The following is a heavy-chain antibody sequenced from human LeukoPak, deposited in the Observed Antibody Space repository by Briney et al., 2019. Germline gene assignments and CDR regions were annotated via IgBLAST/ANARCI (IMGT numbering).Heavy chain of an antibody. V-gene: IGHV4-38-2*01. CDR2: IYHSGST. CDR3: ARRACGSTSCVFDY. J-gene: IGHJ4*02. CDR1: GYSISSGYY. D-gene: IGHD2-2*01. Sequence: SETLSLTCAVSGYSISSGYYWGWIRQPPGKGLEWIGSIYHSGSTYYNPSLKSRVTISVDTSKNQFSLKLSSVTAADTAVYYCARRACGSTSCVFDYWGRGTLVTVSS.